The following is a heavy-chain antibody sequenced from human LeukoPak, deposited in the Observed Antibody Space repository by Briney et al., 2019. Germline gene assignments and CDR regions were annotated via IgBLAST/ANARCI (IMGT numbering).Heavy chain of an antibody. D-gene: IGHD1-26*01. CDR2: IYYSGST. CDR1: GDSISIGSHY. CDR3: ARARMGATTFDY. V-gene: IGHV4-39*07. J-gene: IGHJ4*02. Sequence: SETLSLTCTVSGDSISIGSHYWGWIRQPPGKGLEWIGSIYYSGSTYYNPSLKSRVTISVDTSKNQFSLKLSSVTAADTAVYYCARARMGATTFDYWGQGTLVTVSS.